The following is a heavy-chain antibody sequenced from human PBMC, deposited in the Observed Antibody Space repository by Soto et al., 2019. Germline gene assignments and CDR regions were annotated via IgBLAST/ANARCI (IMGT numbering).Heavy chain of an antibody. D-gene: IGHD2-2*01. CDR3: ARDKDRLQLGGNYYYILDV. Sequence: QVQLDQSGAEVKKPGSSVKLSCKASGGTFSNSAISWVRQAPGQGLEWMGGIMPIFRTPDYAQQFQARVTITADESTSTAYMELSGLKPDDTAVYYCARDKDRLQLGGNYYYILDVWGQGTTVTVSS. J-gene: IGHJ6*02. CDR1: GGTFSNSA. CDR2: IMPIFRTP. V-gene: IGHV1-69*12.